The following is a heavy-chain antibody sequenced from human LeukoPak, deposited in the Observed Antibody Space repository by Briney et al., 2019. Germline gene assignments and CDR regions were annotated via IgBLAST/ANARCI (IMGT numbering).Heavy chain of an antibody. CDR1: GYTLTELS. V-gene: IGHV1-24*01. CDR2: FDPEDGEA. CDR3: ARGRTYYDFWSGYYKGYYFDY. J-gene: IGHJ4*02. Sequence: ASVKVSCKVSGYTLTELSMHWVRQAPGKGLEWMGGFDPEDGEAIYAQKFQGRVTMTEDTSTDTAYMELSSLRAEDTAVYYCARGRTYYDFWSGYYKGYYFDYWAREPWSPSPQ. D-gene: IGHD3-3*01.